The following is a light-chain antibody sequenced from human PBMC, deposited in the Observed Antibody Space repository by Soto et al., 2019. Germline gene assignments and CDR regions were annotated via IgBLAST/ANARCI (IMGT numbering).Light chain of an antibody. V-gene: IGKV1-39*01. CDR1: QSISTY. CDR3: QHGYSTPLT. J-gene: IGKJ4*01. Sequence: DIQMTRSPSSLSASVGDRVTITCRASQSISTYLHWYQQKPGKAPNLLIYAASTLQSGVPSRFSGSGSGTDFTLTISSLQPEDFATYFCQHGYSTPLTFGGGTKVDI. CDR2: AAS.